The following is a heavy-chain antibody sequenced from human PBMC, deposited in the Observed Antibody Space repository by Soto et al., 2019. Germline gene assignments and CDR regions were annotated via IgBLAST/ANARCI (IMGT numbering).Heavy chain of an antibody. CDR2: ISYDGSNK. Sequence: GGSLRLSCASSGFTFSSYGMHWVRQAPGKGLEWVAVISYDGSNKYYADSVKGRFTISRDNSKNTLYLQMNSLRAEDTAVYYCAKGDYYGSGSYSKGYYYYGMDVWGQGTTVTVSS. J-gene: IGHJ6*02. CDR1: GFTFSSYG. V-gene: IGHV3-30*18. D-gene: IGHD3-10*01. CDR3: AKGDYYGSGSYSKGYYYYGMDV.